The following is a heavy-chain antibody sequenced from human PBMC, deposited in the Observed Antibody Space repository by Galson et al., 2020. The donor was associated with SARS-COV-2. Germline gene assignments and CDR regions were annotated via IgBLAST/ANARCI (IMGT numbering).Heavy chain of an antibody. CDR2: IYWDDDK. Sequence: SGPTLVKPTQTLTLTCTFSGFSLSTSGVGVGWIRQPPGKALEWLALIYWDDDKRYSPSLKSRLTITKDTSKNQVVLTMTNMDPVDTATYYCAHSFWASYYDYVWGTYGWGDAFDIWGQGTMATVSA. J-gene: IGHJ3*02. D-gene: IGHD3-16*01. V-gene: IGHV2-5*02. CDR1: GFSLSTSGVG. CDR3: AHSFWASYYDYVWGTYGWGDAFDI.